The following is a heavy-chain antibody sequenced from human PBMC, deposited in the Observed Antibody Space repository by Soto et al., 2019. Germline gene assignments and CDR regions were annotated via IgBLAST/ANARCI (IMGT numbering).Heavy chain of an antibody. CDR2: ITHDGSEK. Sequence: PGESLRLSCAASGFTFRTYWLSWVRQVPGKGLEWVANITHDGSEKNYVDSVEGRFTIARDNSKNTLYLQMNSLRAEDTAVYYCAKDGGRDGYNYYFDYWGQGTLVTVSS. D-gene: IGHD5-12*01. V-gene: IGHV3-7*01. J-gene: IGHJ4*02. CDR3: AKDGGRDGYNYYFDY. CDR1: GFTFRTYW.